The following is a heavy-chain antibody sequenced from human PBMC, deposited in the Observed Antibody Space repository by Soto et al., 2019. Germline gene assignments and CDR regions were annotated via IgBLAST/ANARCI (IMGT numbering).Heavy chain of an antibody. CDR3: AKGYGSGSLFDY. J-gene: IGHJ4*02. CDR1: GFTFSSYA. CDR2: ISGSGGST. D-gene: IGHD3-10*01. Sequence: EVQLLESGGGLVQPRGSLRLSCAASGFTFSSYAMSWVRQAPGKGLEWVSAISGSGGSTYYADSVKGRFTISRDNSKNTLYLQMNSLRAEDTAVYYCAKGYGSGSLFDYWGQGTLVTVSS. V-gene: IGHV3-23*01.